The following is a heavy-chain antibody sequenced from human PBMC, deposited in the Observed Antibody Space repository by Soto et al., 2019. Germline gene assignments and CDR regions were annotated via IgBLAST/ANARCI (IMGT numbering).Heavy chain of an antibody. Sequence: GASVKVSCKASGYTFTSYDINWVRQATGQGLEWMGWMNPNSGNTGYAQKFQGRVTMTRNTSISTAYMELSSLRSEDTAVYYCARGNFEGYDFWSHEAPGYYYYGMDVWGQGTTVTAP. D-gene: IGHD3-3*01. V-gene: IGHV1-8*01. J-gene: IGHJ6*02. CDR3: ARGNFEGYDFWSHEAPGYYYYGMDV. CDR2: MNPNSGNT. CDR1: GYTFTSYD.